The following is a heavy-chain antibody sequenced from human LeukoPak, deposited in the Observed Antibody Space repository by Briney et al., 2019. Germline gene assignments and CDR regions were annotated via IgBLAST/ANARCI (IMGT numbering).Heavy chain of an antibody. D-gene: IGHD5-24*01. J-gene: IGHJ4*02. Sequence: SETLSLTCTVSGGSITSGSYHWGWIRQSPGKGLDWIGNTYYTGSAYYRPSLQSRVSISVDTSKKEFSLKLTSVTAADTAVYYCARDRDGYAYSFDYWGQGTLVTVSS. V-gene: IGHV4-39*02. CDR3: ARDRDGYAYSFDY. CDR1: GGSITSGSYH. CDR2: TYYTGSA.